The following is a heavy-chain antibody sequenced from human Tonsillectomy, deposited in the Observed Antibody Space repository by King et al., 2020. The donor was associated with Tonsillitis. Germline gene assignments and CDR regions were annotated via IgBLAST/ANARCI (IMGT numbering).Heavy chain of an antibody. Sequence: QLVQSGGGVVQPGGSLRLSCAAAGFTFSNYGMHWVRQAPGKGLEWVAFIRYHGSNKYYADSVKGRFNISRDNSKSTLFLQMSSLRAEDTAVYYCAKGGYYYDSSGYYYPDYWGQGTLVTVSS. CDR3: AKGGYYYDSSGYYYPDY. D-gene: IGHD3-22*01. CDR1: GFTFSNYG. V-gene: IGHV3-30*02. J-gene: IGHJ4*02. CDR2: IRYHGSNK.